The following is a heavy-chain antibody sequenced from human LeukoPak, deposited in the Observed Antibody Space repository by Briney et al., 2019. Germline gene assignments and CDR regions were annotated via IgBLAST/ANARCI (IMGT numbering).Heavy chain of an antibody. CDR1: GYSFTSYW. J-gene: IGHJ6*02. V-gene: IGHV5-51*01. CDR3: ARGWCSSTSCYYYYGMDV. CDR2: IYPGDSDT. Sequence: GESLKISCKGSGYSFTSYWIGWVRQMPGKGLEWMGIIYPGDSDTRYSPSFQGQVTISADKSISTAYLQWSSLKASDTAMYYCARGWCSSTSCYYYYGMDVWGQGTTVTVSS. D-gene: IGHD2-2*01.